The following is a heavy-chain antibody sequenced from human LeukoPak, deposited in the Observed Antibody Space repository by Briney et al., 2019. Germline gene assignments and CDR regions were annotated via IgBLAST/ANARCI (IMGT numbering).Heavy chain of an antibody. Sequence: GGSLRLSCAASGFTFSSYSMNWVRQAPGKGLEWVSSISSSSSYIYYADSVKGRFTISRDNAKNSLYLQMNSLRAEDTAVYYCARGPPTYSSSWYNWFDPWGQGTLVTVSS. CDR2: ISSSSSYI. CDR3: ARGPPTYSSSWYNWFDP. D-gene: IGHD6-13*01. V-gene: IGHV3-21*01. J-gene: IGHJ5*02. CDR1: GFTFSSYS.